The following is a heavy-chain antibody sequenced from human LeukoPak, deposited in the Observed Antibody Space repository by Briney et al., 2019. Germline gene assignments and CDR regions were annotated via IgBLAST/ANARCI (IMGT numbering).Heavy chain of an antibody. Sequence: GGSLRLSCAASGFTFSSYAMSWVRQAPGKGLEWVSAISGSGGSTYYADSVKGRFTISRDNAKNSLYLQMNSLRAEDTAVYYCARAHGGNSLGFDYWGQGTLVTVSS. D-gene: IGHD4-23*01. CDR3: ARAHGGNSLGFDY. CDR2: ISGSGGST. CDR1: GFTFSSYA. J-gene: IGHJ4*02. V-gene: IGHV3-23*01.